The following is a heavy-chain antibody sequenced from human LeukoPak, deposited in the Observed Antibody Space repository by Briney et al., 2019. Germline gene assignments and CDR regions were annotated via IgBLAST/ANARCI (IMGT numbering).Heavy chain of an antibody. CDR1: GYTFTGYY. CDR3: ARDPYCSSTSCYHGY. D-gene: IGHD2-2*01. CDR2: INPNSGGT. Sequence: ASVKVPCKASGYTFTGYYMHWVRQAPGQGLEWMGWINPNSGGTNYAQKFQGRVTMTRDTSISTAYMELSRLRSDDTAVYYCARDPYCSSTSCYHGYWGQGTLVTVSS. J-gene: IGHJ4*02. V-gene: IGHV1-2*02.